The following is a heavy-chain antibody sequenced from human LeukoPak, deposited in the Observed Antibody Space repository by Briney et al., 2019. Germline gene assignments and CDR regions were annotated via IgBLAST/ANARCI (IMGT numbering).Heavy chain of an antibody. CDR3: ASGSGYYWDY. CDR1: GGSFSGYY. J-gene: IGHJ4*02. D-gene: IGHD3-22*01. Sequence: PSETLSLTCAVYGGSFSGYYWSWIRQPPGKGLEWIGEINHSGSTNYNPSLKSRVTISVDTSKNQLSLKLSSVTAADTAVYYCASGSGYYWDYWGQGTLVTVSS. V-gene: IGHV4-34*01. CDR2: INHSGST.